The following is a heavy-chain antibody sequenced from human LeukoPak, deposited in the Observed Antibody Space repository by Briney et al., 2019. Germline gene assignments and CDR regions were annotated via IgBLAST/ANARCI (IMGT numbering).Heavy chain of an antibody. CDR3: ARDVYGPRWDGYNLDYFDY. CDR2: IIPILGIA. J-gene: IGHJ4*02. CDR1: GGTFSSYA. Sequence: SVKVSCKASGGTFSSYAISWVRQAPGQGLEWMGRIIPILGIANYAQKFRGRVTITADKSTGTAYMELSSLRSEDTAVYYCARDVYGPRWDGYNLDYFDYWGQGTLVTVSS. V-gene: IGHV1-69*04. D-gene: IGHD5-24*01.